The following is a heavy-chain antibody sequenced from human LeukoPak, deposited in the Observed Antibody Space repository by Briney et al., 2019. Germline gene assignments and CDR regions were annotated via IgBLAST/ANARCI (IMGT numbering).Heavy chain of an antibody. V-gene: IGHV4-61*05. CDR2: IYYSGST. D-gene: IGHD3-22*01. Sequence: SETLSLTCTVSGGSISSSSYYWGWIRQPPGKGLEWIGYIYYSGSTNYNPSLKSRVTISVDTSKNQFSLKLSSETAADTAVYYCARHQDYDSSGYYFRWYFDLWGRGTLVTVSS. CDR1: GGSISSSSYY. J-gene: IGHJ2*01. CDR3: ARHQDYDSSGYYFRWYFDL.